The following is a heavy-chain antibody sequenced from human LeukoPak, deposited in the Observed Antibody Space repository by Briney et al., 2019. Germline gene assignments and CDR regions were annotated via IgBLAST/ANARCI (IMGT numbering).Heavy chain of an antibody. CDR3: AKGLWFGELLPRFDY. CDR2: IRYDGSNK. J-gene: IGHJ4*02. Sequence: GGSLRLSCAASGFTFSSYGMHWVRQAPGKGLEWVAFIRYDGSNKYYADSVKGRFTISRDNSKNTLYLQMNSLRAEDTAVYYCAKGLWFGELLPRFDYWGQGTLVTVSS. V-gene: IGHV3-30*02. CDR1: GFTFSSYG. D-gene: IGHD3-10*01.